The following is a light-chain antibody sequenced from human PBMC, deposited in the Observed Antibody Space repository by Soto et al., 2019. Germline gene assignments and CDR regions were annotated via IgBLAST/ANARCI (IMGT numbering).Light chain of an antibody. CDR3: QQYGSSLRT. V-gene: IGKV3-20*01. CDR2: GAS. Sequence: EIVLTQSPGTLSLSPGERATLSCRASQSVSSSCIAWYQQKPGQAPRLLIYGASSRATGIPDRFSGSGSGTDFTLTISRLEPEDFAVYYCQQYGSSLRTFGQGTKVEIK. CDR1: QSVSSSC. J-gene: IGKJ1*01.